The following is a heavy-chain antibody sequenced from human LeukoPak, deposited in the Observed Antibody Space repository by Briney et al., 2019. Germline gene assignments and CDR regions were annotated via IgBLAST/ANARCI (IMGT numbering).Heavy chain of an antibody. CDR2: INPDDSDT. D-gene: IGHD3-10*01. J-gene: IGHJ5*02. CDR3: ARQAYGSGHNYFDT. CDR1: GYSFTNYW. V-gene: IGHV5-51*01. Sequence: GESLKISCKGSGYSFTNYWIGWVRQMPGKGLEWMGIINPDDSDTRYSPSFQGQVTFSADKSISTAYLYWSSLKTSDTAMYYCARQAYGSGHNYFDTWGQGTLVTVSS.